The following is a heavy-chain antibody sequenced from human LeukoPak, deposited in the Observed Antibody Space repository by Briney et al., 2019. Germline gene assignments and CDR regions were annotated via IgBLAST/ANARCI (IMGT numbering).Heavy chain of an antibody. CDR2: ISGSGGST. J-gene: IGHJ4*02. D-gene: IGHD3-3*01. CDR3: ANLVRSPYYDFWSGPDY. Sequence: GGSLRLSCAASGFTFSSYDMSWVRQAPGKGLEWVSAISGSGGSTYYADYVKGRFTISRDNSNNTLYLQMNSLRAADTAVFYCANLVRSPYYDFWSGPDYWGQGTLVTVSS. V-gene: IGHV3-23*01. CDR1: GFTFSSYD.